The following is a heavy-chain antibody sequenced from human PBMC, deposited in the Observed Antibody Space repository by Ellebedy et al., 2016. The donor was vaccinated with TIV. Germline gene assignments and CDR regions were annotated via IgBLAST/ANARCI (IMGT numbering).Heavy chain of an antibody. V-gene: IGHV3-23*01. CDR3: AKVNWFGESRKTGDY. CDR2: ISGTGSSTT. J-gene: IGHJ4*02. CDR1: GFTFSSYA. D-gene: IGHD3-10*01. Sequence: PGGSLRLSCVASGFTFSSYAMSWVRQAPGKGLDWVSAISGTGSSTTHYADSVKGRFTISRDNSKNTLYLQMNSLRVEETAVDYCAKVNWFGESRKTGDYWGQGTLVTVSS.